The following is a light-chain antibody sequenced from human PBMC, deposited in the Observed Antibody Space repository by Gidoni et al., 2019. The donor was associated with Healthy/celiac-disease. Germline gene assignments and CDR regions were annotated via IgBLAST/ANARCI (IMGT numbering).Light chain of an antibody. J-gene: IGKJ1*01. CDR3: QQYNNWPPGT. Sequence: ELVMTQSHATLSVSPGERATLSCRASQSVSSNLAWYQQKPGQAPRLLIYGASTRATGIPARFSGSGSGTEFTLTISSLQSEDFAVYYCQQYNNWPPGTFGQGTKVEIK. CDR1: QSVSSN. CDR2: GAS. V-gene: IGKV3-15*01.